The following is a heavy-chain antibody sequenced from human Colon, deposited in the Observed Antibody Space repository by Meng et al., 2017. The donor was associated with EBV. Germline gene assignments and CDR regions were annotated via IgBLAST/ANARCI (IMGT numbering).Heavy chain of an antibody. CDR3: ARRRGGSGRDC. Sequence: LPLEESGPGLVKPSDPLSLTCTVSGGSISSNGYYWDWVRQPPGKGLEWIGAIYHSGSTSYNPSLQSRVTMFVDTSKNQFSLMLTSVTATDTAVYYCARRRGGSGRDCWGQGTLVTVSS. V-gene: IGHV4-39*01. CDR1: GGSISSNGYY. CDR2: IYHSGST. J-gene: IGHJ4*02. D-gene: IGHD3-10*01.